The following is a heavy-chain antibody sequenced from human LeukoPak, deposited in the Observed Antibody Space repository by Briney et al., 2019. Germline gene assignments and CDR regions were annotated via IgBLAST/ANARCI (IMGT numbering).Heavy chain of an antibody. CDR3: ARVGRTNWFDP. V-gene: IGHV6-1*01. J-gene: IGHJ5*02. D-gene: IGHD1/OR15-1a*01. CDR2: TYYRSKSYN. Sequence: SQTLSLTCALSGDSLSSNSAAWNWLRQSPSRGLEWLGRTYYRSKSYNDYAVSVKSRITINPDTSKNQFSLQLNSVTPEDTAVYYCARVGRTNWFDPWGQGTLVTVSS. CDR1: GDSLSSNSAA.